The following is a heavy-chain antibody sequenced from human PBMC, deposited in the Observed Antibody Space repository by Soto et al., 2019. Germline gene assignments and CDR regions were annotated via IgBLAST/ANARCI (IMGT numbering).Heavy chain of an antibody. Sequence: SETLALTGAVCGGCLSGYDWSWIRQPPGKGMEWIGEINHSGSTNYNPSLKSQVTISVDTSKNQFSLKLSSVTAADTAVYYCARSRGPAAGTVFLDYWGQGTLVTVSS. CDR1: GGCLSGYD. J-gene: IGHJ4*02. D-gene: IGHD6-13*01. V-gene: IGHV4-34*01. CDR2: INHSGST. CDR3: ARSRGPAAGTVFLDY.